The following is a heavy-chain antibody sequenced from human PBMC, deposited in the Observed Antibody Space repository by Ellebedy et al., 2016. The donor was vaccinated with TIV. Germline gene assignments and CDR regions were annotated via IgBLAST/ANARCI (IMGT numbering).Heavy chain of an antibody. CDR1: GYTASINY. D-gene: IGHD3-10*01. V-gene: IGHV3-30*03. Sequence: GGSLRLXXAASGYTASINYMSWVRQAPGKGLEWVAVISYDGTNKYYADSVKGRFTISRDNSKNTLYLELNSLRAEDTAVYYCGRGYSYGSGSAGYWGQGTQVTVSS. J-gene: IGHJ4*02. CDR2: ISYDGTNK. CDR3: GRGYSYGSGSAGY.